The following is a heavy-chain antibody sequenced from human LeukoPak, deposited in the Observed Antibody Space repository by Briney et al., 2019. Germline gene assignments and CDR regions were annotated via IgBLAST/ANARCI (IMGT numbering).Heavy chain of an antibody. CDR2: IKQDGSEI. CDR3: ARDLGRNWNYDDY. V-gene: IGHV3-7*01. D-gene: IGHD1-1*01. Sequence: GGSLRLSCAASGFTFSNYWMSWVRQAPGKGLEWVANIKQDGSEIYYVDSVKGRFTISRDNAKNSLYLQMNSLRVKDTAVYYCARDLGRNWNYDDYWGQGTLVTVSP. J-gene: IGHJ4*02. CDR1: GFTFSNYW.